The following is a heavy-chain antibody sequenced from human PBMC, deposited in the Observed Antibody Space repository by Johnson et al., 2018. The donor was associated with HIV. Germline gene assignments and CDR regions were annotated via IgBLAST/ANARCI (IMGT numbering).Heavy chain of an antibody. CDR3: ARENQGYSYRAFDI. D-gene: IGHD5-18*01. CDR2: IWFDGSSK. CDR1: GFTFSTYG. J-gene: IGHJ3*02. V-gene: IGHV3-33*01. Sequence: VQLVESGGGVVQPGRSLRLSCAASGFTFSTYGMHWVRQAPDKGLEWVAFIWFDGSSKYYADSVKGRFSISRDNSKNSLYLQMNSLSAEDTAVYYCARENQGYSYRAFDIWGQGTMVTVSS.